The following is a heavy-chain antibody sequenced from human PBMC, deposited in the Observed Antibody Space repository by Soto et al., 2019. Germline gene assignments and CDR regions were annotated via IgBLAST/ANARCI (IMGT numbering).Heavy chain of an antibody. Sequence: SETLSLTCTVSGGSISSYYWSCIRQRPGKGLEWIGYIYYSGSNNYNPSLKSRVTISVDTSKKQFSLKLSSVTAADTAVYYCARGGYSYGLLDPWGQGTLVTVSS. CDR2: IYYSGSN. D-gene: IGHD5-18*01. CDR1: GGSISSYY. V-gene: IGHV4-59*13. J-gene: IGHJ5*02. CDR3: ARGGYSYGLLDP.